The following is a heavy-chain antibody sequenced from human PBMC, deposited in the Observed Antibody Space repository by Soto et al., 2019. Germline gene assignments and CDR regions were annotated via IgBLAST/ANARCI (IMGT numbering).Heavy chain of an antibody. CDR1: GFTFDDHG. D-gene: IGHD4-4*01. CDR3: AREEWDYTINCFDH. Sequence: GGSLRLSCAASGFTFDDHGLSWVRQGPGKGLEWVAGISWNGENRRYADSVKGRFTISRDDAKEFVYLEMNSLTAEDTALYYCAREEWDYTINCFDHWGRGTLVTVSS. CDR2: ISWNGENR. J-gene: IGHJ4*02. V-gene: IGHV3-20*04.